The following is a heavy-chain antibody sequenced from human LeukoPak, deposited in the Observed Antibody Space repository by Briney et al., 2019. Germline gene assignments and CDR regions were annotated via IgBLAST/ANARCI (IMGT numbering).Heavy chain of an antibody. Sequence: SETLSLTRTVSGGSITSYYWSWIRQTPGKGLEWIGYVHYSGTTSYNPSLKSRVTISADMSKNQFSLKLSSVTAADTAVYYCARDSSGYSSSWYFDLWGRGTLVTVSS. V-gene: IGHV4-59*01. CDR2: VHYSGTT. CDR3: ARDSSGYSSSWYFDL. CDR1: GGSITSYY. D-gene: IGHD4-11*01. J-gene: IGHJ2*01.